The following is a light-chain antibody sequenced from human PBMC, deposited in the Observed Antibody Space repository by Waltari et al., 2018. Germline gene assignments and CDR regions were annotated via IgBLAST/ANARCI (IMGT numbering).Light chain of an antibody. CDR3: QAWDSSSYVV. V-gene: IGLV3-1*01. CDR1: QLADKN. J-gene: IGLJ2*01. Sequence: SYELTQSPSVSVSPGQTVTISCSEDQLADKNVSWYQVKPGQSPVQVIYRDRMRPSGIPERFSGSNYGNVGTLTISGTQSMDEADYYCQAWDSSSYVVFGGGTKVTVL. CDR2: RDR.